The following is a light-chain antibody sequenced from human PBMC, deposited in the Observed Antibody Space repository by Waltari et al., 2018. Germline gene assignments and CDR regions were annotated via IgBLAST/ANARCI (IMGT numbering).Light chain of an antibody. CDR3: SSYAGSNNAFV. CDR2: EVS. CDR1: SSDVGGYTY. J-gene: IGLJ1*01. Sequence: QSALTQPPSASGSPGQSVTIPCTGTSSDVGGYTYVSWYQQYPGKAPKLMIYEVSKRPSGVPDRFSGSKSGNTASLTVSGLQAEDEADYYCSSYAGSNNAFVFGTGTKVTVL. V-gene: IGLV2-8*01.